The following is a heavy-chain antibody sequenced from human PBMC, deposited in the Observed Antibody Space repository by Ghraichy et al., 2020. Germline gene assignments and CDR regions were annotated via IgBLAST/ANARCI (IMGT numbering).Heavy chain of an antibody. CDR1: GFTFSSYA. CDR2: ISGSGGST. CDR3: AKVAGIAAAGIVDAFDI. V-gene: IGHV3-23*01. Sequence: LSLTCAASGFTFSSYAMSWVRQAPGKGLEWVSAISGSGGSTYYADSVKGRFTISRDNSKNTLYLQMNSLRAEDTAVYYCAKVAGIAAAGIVDAFDIWGQGTMVTVSS. J-gene: IGHJ3*02. D-gene: IGHD6-13*01.